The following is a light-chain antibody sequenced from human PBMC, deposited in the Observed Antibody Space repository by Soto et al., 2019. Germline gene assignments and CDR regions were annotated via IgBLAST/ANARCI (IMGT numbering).Light chain of an antibody. CDR3: QQYGSSPHT. CDR1: QSVSSN. J-gene: IGKJ4*02. CDR2: GAS. Sequence: EILMTQSPATLSPSPGERATLSCRASQSVSSNLAWYQQRVGQAPRLLIYGASTRASGIPARFSVSGSGTDFTLTISRLEPEDFATYYCQQYGSSPHTFGEGTKVDIK. V-gene: IGKV3-15*01.